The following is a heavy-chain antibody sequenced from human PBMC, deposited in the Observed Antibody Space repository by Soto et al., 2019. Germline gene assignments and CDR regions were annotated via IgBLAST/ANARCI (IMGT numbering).Heavy chain of an antibody. D-gene: IGHD3-10*01. CDR1: GGSISTDNYY. J-gene: IGHJ4*02. V-gene: IGHV4-39*01. CDR3: AGLYGSGRLGGVY. Sequence: QVQLQESGPGLVKPAETLSLTCIVSGGSISTDNYYWAWIRQPPGKGLEWIGSIYYSGSTNYNPSLKSRVTMSVDTCMNRFSLKLTSVTAADTAVYYCAGLYGSGRLGGVYWGQGTLESVSS. CDR2: IYYSGST.